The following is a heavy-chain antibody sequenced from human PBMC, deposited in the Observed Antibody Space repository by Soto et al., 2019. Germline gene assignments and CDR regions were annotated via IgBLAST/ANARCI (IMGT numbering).Heavy chain of an antibody. V-gene: IGHV1-69*01. CDR2: IIPIFGTA. CDR1: GGTFSSYA. Sequence: QVQLVQSGAEVKKPGSSVKVSCKASGGTFSSYAISWVRQAPGQGLEWMGGIIPIFGTANYAQKFQGRVTITADESTSTVYMELSSLRSEDTAVYYCARAPVDCSSTSCYTGWFDPWGQGTLVTVSS. CDR3: ARAPVDCSSTSCYTGWFDP. D-gene: IGHD2-2*02. J-gene: IGHJ5*02.